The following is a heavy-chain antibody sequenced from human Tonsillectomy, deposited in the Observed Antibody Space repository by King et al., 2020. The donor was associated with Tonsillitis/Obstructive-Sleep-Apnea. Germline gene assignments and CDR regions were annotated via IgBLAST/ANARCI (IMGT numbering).Heavy chain of an antibody. CDR3: VKARGSVPVYAIDY. CDR1: GFTFSSYA. Sequence: VQLVESGGGLVQPGGSLRLSCAASGFTFSSYAMSWVRQAPGKGLEWVAAISGSGGSTYYADSVKGRVTISRDNAKNTLYLQMNSLRAEDTAVYYCVKARGSVPVYAIDYWGQGTLVTVSS. V-gene: IGHV3-23*04. CDR2: ISGSGGST. J-gene: IGHJ4*02. D-gene: IGHD1-26*01.